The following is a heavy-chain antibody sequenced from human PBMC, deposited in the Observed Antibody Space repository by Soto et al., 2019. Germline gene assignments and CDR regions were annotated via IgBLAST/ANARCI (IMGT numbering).Heavy chain of an antibody. J-gene: IGHJ4*02. CDR2: IYHTGST. CDR1: GGSLSTVGHH. D-gene: IGHD1-1*01. V-gene: IGHV4-31*03. CDR3: ARATGTLRSRNCDY. Sequence: SEILSLTCSVSGGSLSTVGHHWTWIRQPPGKGLEWIGSIYHTGSTYYSKSLRSRLTMSVDTSKSQFSLRLSSVTAADTAVYYCARATGTLRSRNCDYWGQGSLVTV.